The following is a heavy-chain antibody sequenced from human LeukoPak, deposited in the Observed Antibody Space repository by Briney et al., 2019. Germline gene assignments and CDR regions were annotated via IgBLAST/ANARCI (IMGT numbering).Heavy chain of an antibody. CDR3: ARVRLRPYYYYGMDV. J-gene: IGHJ6*02. CDR1: GYTFTGYY. Sequence: RASVKVSCTASGYTFTGYYMHWVRQAPGQGLEWMGWINPNSGGTNYAQKFQGRVTMTRDTSISTAYMELSRLRSDDTAVYYCARVRLRPYYYYGMDVWGQGTTVTVSS. CDR2: INPNSGGT. V-gene: IGHV1-2*02.